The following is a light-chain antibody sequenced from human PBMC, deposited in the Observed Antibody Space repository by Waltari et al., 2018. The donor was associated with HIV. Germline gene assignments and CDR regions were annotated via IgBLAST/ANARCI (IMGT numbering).Light chain of an antibody. CDR3: GSRDTSGYSFV. CDR1: SLRTYY. V-gene: IGLV3-19*01. Sequence: SSDLTQDPGVSVALGQTVRITCQGDSLRTYYAAWYQQKPGQAPILVVYGTNTRPAGVPDRFSGSSSGNTASLTITGAQAVDEADYYCGSRDTSGYSFVFGPGTKVTLL. J-gene: IGLJ1*01. CDR2: GTN.